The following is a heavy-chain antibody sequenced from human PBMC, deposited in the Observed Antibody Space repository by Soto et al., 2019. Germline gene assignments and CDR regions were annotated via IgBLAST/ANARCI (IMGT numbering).Heavy chain of an antibody. D-gene: IGHD3-3*01. J-gene: IGHJ4*02. CDR2: IYYSGST. CDR3: ARHSGFWSGYPYFDY. CDR1: GGSVSSGSYY. V-gene: IGHV4-61*01. Sequence: PSETLSLTCTVSGGSVSSGSYYWSWIRQPPGKGLEWIGYIYYSGSTNYNPSLKSRVTISVDTSKNQFSLKLSSVTAADTAVYYCARHSGFWSGYPYFDYWGQGTLVTVSS.